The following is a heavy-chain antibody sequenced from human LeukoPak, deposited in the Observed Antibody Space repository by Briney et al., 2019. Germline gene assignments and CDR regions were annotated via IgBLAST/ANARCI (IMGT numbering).Heavy chain of an antibody. CDR3: ARHGPAKHYYDSSAYSPFDY. Sequence: GASVKVSCKASGGTFSSYAWVRQAPGQGLEWMGGIIPMFGTAKYAQKFQGRVTITADESTSTAYMELSSLRSEDTAVYYCARHGPAKHYYDSSAYSPFDYWGQGTLVTVSS. CDR1: GGTFSSYA. CDR2: IIPMFGTA. D-gene: IGHD3-22*01. J-gene: IGHJ4*02. V-gene: IGHV1-69*13.